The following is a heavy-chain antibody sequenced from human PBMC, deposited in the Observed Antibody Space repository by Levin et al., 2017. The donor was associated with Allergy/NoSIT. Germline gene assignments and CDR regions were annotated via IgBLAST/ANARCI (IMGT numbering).Heavy chain of an antibody. CDR1: AYSFTDYY. D-gene: IGHD3-16*01. CDR2: INPNNGDT. V-gene: IGHV1-2*02. J-gene: IGHJ5*02. Sequence: AASVKVSCKASAYSFTDYYLHWVRQAPGQGLEWMGWINPNNGDTNYAQKFQGRVIMTRDTSISTAYMEMSRLTSDDTALYYCTGGHGGLDPWGPGTLVTVSS. CDR3: TGGHGGLDP.